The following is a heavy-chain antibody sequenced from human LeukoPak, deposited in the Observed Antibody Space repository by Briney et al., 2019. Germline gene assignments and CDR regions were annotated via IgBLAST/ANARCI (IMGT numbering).Heavy chain of an antibody. CDR1: GFTFSSYW. J-gene: IGHJ4*02. D-gene: IGHD6-13*01. CDR2: INQDGTEK. V-gene: IGHV3-7*03. Sequence: GGSLRLSCAASGFTFSSYWMSWVRQAPGEGLEWVAKINQDGTEKAYVDSVRGRFTISRDNAKNSLFLQMNSLRAEDTAVYYCARGPLIAAAGTWWGQGTLATVSS. CDR3: ARGPLIAAAGTW.